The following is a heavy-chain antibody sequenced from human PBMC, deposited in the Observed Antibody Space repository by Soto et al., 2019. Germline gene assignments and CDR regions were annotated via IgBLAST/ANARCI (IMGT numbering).Heavy chain of an antibody. Sequence: QVQLQESGPGLVKPSQTLSLTCTVSGGSISSGGYYWSWIRQHPGKGLECIGYIDYSGSTYYNPALQSRLTISVDTSKNQFSLKLSSVTAAETAVYYCARRDGGNFDYWGQGTLVTVSS. J-gene: IGHJ4*02. CDR2: IDYSGST. CDR3: ARRDGGNFDY. V-gene: IGHV4-31*03. CDR1: GGSISSGGYY.